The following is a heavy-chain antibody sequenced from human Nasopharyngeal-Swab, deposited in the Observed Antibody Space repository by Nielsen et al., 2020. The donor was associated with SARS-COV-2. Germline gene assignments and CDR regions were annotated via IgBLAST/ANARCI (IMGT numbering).Heavy chain of an antibody. CDR3: TTGGDRMIAEWLS. CDR1: GFTLNNAW. V-gene: IGHV3-15*01. J-gene: IGHJ5*02. CDR2: IKRKTDGTT. Sequence: GESLKISCAASGFTLNNAWMSWVRQAPGKGLEWIARIKRKTDGTTDYAAPVKDRFIISRDNSENTLYLQMNSLKTEDTAVYYCTTGGDRMIAEWLSWGQGTLVTVSS. D-gene: IGHD6-19*01.